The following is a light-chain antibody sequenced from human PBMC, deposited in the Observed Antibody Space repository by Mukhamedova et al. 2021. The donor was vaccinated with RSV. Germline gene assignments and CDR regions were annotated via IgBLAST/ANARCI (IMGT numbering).Light chain of an antibody. CDR2: DAS. CDR1: QSVSSY. V-gene: IGKV3-11*01. Sequence: GERATLSCRASQSVSSYLAWYQQKPGQAPRLLIYDASNRATGIPARFGGSGSGTDFTLTISSLEPEDFAVYYCQQRSNWPLTFGG. J-gene: IGKJ4*01. CDR3: QQRSNWPLT.